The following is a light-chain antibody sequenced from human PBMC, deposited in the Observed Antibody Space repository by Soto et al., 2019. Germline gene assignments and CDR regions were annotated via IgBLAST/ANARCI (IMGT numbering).Light chain of an antibody. V-gene: IGLV2-14*03. CDR2: DVS. Sequence: QSALTQPASVSGSPGQSITISCTGTSSDVGGYNYVSWYQQHPGKAPKVMIYDVSNRPSGVSNRFSGPKSGNTASLTISGLQVEDEADYYCSSYTSSSTRVVFGGGTKLTVL. CDR3: SSYTSSSTRVV. CDR1: SSDVGGYNY. J-gene: IGLJ2*01.